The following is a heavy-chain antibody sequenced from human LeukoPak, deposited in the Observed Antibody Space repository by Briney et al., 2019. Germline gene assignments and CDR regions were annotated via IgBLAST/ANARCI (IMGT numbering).Heavy chain of an antibody. V-gene: IGHV4-34*01. D-gene: IGHD3-22*01. J-gene: IGHJ4*02. CDR1: GGSFSGYY. Sequence: SETLSLTCAVYGGSFSGYYWSWIRQPPEKGLEWIGEINHSGSANYNPSLKSRVTISVDTSKNQFSLKLSSVTAADTAVYYCARSPDYYDSSGYYYRDGVFDYWGQGTLVTVSS. CDR2: INHSGSA. CDR3: ARSPDYYDSSGYYYRDGVFDY.